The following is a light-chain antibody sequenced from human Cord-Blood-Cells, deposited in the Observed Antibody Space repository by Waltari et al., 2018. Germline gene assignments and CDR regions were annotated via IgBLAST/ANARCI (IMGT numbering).Light chain of an antibody. CDR1: QGISSY. Sequence: IQLTQSPSSLSASVGDRVTITCRASQGISSYLAWYQQKPGKAPKLLIYAASTLQSGVPSRFSGSGSGTDFTHTISRLQPEDFSTYYCQQLNSYPSTFCQGTRLEIK. J-gene: IGKJ5*01. CDR2: AAS. V-gene: IGKV1-9*01. CDR3: QQLNSYPST.